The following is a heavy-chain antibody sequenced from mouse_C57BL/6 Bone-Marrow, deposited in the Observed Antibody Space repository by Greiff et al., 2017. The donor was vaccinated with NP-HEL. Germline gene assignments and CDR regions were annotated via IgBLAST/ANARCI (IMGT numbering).Heavy chain of an antibody. D-gene: IGHD2-4*01. CDR3: ARGFYYDYDGPGFAY. CDR1: GYTFTSYW. Sequence: QVQLQQPGAELVKPGASVKMSCKASGYTFTSYWITWVKQRPGQGLEWIGDIYPGSGSTNYNEKFKSKATLTVDTSSSTAYMQLSSLTSEDSAVYYCARGFYYDYDGPGFAYWGKGTLVTVSA. CDR2: IYPGSGST. J-gene: IGHJ3*01. V-gene: IGHV1-55*01.